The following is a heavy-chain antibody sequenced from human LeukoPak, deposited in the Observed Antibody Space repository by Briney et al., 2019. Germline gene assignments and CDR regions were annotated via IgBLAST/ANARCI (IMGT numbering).Heavy chain of an antibody. J-gene: IGHJ5*02. V-gene: IGHV1-2*02. Sequence: ASVKVSFKASGYTFTVYFVHWVRQAPGQGVQWMGWINPNTGGTNYTQKFQGRVTITRDTPTSTVYMELSSLRSDDTAVYYCVRDNSIADRGWWFDPWGQGTLVTVSS. D-gene: IGHD1-14*01. CDR3: VRDNSIADRGWWFDP. CDR1: GYTFTVYF. CDR2: INPNTGGT.